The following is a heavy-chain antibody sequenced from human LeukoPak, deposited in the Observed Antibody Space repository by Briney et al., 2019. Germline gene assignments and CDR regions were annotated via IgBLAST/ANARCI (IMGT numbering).Heavy chain of an antibody. CDR2: IYYSGTT. D-gene: IGHD6-6*01. V-gene: IGHV4-59*01. CDR1: DGSITTYY. J-gene: IGHJ4*02. CDR3: ATTTIGSSSSYYFRY. Sequence: SETLSLTCTISDGSITTYYWSWLRQPPGKGLDWIGYIYYSGTTDYNPALKRRVTLSVDTSKNQFSLTLTSVTAADTAMYYCATTTIGSSSSYYFRYWGRGTLVTVSS.